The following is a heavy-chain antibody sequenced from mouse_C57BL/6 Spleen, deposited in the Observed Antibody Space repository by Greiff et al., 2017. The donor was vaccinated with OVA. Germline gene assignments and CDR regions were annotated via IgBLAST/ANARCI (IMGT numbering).Heavy chain of an antibody. CDR3: ARQYYGSSDWYFDV. V-gene: IGHV1-7*01. D-gene: IGHD1-1*01. CDR2: INPSSGYT. J-gene: IGHJ1*03. CDR1: GYTFTSYW. Sequence: VQLQQSGAELAKPGASVKLSCKASGYTFTSYWMHWVKQWPGQGLEWIGYINPSSGYTKYNQKFKDKAILTADYSYSTVYMQLSSMTYEDSAVYYCARQYYGSSDWYFDVRGTGTTVTVSS.